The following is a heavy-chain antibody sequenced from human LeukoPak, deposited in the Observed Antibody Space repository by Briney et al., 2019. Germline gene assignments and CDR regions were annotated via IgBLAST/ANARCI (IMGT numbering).Heavy chain of an antibody. V-gene: IGHV3-74*01. Sequence: PLGTLRLSCAASGVTFSSNWMHWGRRAPGKGLVWGSRINSDGSSRSYADFVKGRFTISRDNAKNTLYLQMNSLRVEDTAVYYCARVDYGDYVAAVDIWGQGTMVTVFS. CDR1: GVTFSSNW. J-gene: IGHJ3*02. CDR3: ARVDYGDYVAAVDI. CDR2: INSDGSSR. D-gene: IGHD4-17*01.